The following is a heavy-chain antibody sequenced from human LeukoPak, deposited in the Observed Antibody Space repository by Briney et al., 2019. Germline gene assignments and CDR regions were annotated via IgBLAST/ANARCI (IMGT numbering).Heavy chain of an antibody. D-gene: IGHD6-13*01. CDR1: GFTFSDFW. J-gene: IGHJ6*03. CDR2: ISSSSSYI. CDR3: AGDNSGSWTYYYYYYMDV. V-gene: IGHV3-21*01. Sequence: GGSLRLSCAGSGFTFSDFWMTWVRQAPGKGLEWVSSISSSSSYIYYADSVKGRFTISRDNAKNSLYLQMNSLRAEDTAVYYCAGDNSGSWTYYYYYYMDVWGKGTTVTVSS.